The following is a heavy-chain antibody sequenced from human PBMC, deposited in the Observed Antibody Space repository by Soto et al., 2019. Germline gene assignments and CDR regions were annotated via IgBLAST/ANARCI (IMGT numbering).Heavy chain of an antibody. V-gene: IGHV3-30*01. D-gene: IGHD6-13*01. CDR3: SRGDSNGWYDY. CDR1: GFTFRSYA. J-gene: IGHJ4*02. CDR2: ISYDGTNK. Sequence: QVQLVESGGGVVQPGRSLRLSCAASGFTFRSYAMDWVRQAPGKGLEWVAVISYDGTNKYYAESVKGRFTISRDNYNDTLSQQMNSLRAEETAVYYCSRGDSNGWYDYWGQRTLVT.